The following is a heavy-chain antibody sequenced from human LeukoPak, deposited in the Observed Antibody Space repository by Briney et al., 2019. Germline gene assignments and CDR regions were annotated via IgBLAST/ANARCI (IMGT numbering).Heavy chain of an antibody. CDR3: ATRKLGNDY. V-gene: IGHV4-59*01. CDR2: IYYSGST. Sequence: RSSETLSLTCTVSGGSISSYYWSWIRQPPGKGLEWIGYIYYSGSTNYNPSLKSRVTISVDTSKNQFSLKLSSVTAADTAVYYCATRKLGNDYWGQGTLVTVSS. J-gene: IGHJ4*02. CDR1: GGSISSYY. D-gene: IGHD7-27*01.